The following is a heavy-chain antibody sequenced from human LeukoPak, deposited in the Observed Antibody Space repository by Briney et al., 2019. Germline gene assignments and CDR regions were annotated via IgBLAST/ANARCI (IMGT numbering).Heavy chain of an antibody. CDR3: ARGSGSFDAFDI. D-gene: IGHD1-26*01. Sequence: ASVKVSCKASGFTFTSYGISWVRQAPGQGLEWMGWISGYNDNTNYAQKLQGRVSMATDTSTSTAYMELRSLRYDDTAVYYCARGSGSFDAFDIWGQGAMVTVSS. CDR2: ISGYNDNT. V-gene: IGHV1-18*01. J-gene: IGHJ3*02. CDR1: GFTFTSYG.